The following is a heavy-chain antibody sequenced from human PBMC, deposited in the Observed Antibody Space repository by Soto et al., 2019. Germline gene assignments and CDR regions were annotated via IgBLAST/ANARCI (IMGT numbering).Heavy chain of an antibody. CDR1: GFTFSSYW. V-gene: IGHV3-74*01. CDR2: INSDGSST. D-gene: IGHD6-19*01. Sequence: LRLSCAASGFTFSSYWMHWVRQAPGKGLVWVSRINSDGSSTSYADSVKGRFTISRDNAKNTLYLQMNSLRAEDTAVYYCASEPPAAPVALDYWGQGTLVTVSS. J-gene: IGHJ4*02. CDR3: ASEPPAAPVALDY.